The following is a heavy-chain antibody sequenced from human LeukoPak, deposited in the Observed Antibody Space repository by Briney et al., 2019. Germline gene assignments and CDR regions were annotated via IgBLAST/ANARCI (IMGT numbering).Heavy chain of an antibody. Sequence: PSETLSLTCTVSGGSISSYYWSWIRQPPGQGLEWIGYIYYSGTTNYNPSLKSRVTISVDTSKNQFSLKLSSVTAADTAVYYCARQGSGSYYNWFDPWGQGTLVTVSS. CDR3: ARQGSGSYYNWFDP. CDR2: IYYSGTT. V-gene: IGHV4-59*08. J-gene: IGHJ5*02. CDR1: GGSISSYY. D-gene: IGHD1-26*01.